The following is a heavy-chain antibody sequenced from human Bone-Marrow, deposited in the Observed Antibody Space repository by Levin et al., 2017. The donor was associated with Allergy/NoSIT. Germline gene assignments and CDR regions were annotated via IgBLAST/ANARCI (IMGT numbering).Heavy chain of an antibody. CDR2: LSSDGQTT. J-gene: IGHJ5*02. CDR1: GFTLSNHA. CDR3: ARGAAPEALLFWFDP. Sequence: LSLTCVADGFTLSNHAMHWVRQAPGKGLEYVSALSSDGQTTYYASSVKGRFTISRDTSKNTLYLQMASLRHEDVAVYFCARGAAPEALLFWFDPWGQGTPVIVSS. V-gene: IGHV3-64*01. D-gene: IGHD6-13*01.